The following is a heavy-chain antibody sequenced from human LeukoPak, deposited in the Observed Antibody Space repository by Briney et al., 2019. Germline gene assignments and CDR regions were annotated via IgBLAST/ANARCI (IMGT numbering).Heavy chain of an antibody. Sequence: GGSLRLSCVGSVLTFNGFEMNWVCQAPGKGLEWFSYIRGDGSLKTYAESVKGRFTISRDNAKNSVYLQMDSLRVEDTAIYYCARRFRDWGQGILVTVSS. CDR1: VLTFNGFE. CDR3: ARRFRD. V-gene: IGHV3-48*03. CDR2: IRGDGSLK. J-gene: IGHJ4*02. D-gene: IGHD5-24*01.